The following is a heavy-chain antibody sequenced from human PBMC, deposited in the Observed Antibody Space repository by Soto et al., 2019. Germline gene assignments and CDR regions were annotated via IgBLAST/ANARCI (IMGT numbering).Heavy chain of an antibody. V-gene: IGHV4-39*01. J-gene: IGHJ4*02. D-gene: IGHD3-22*01. CDR1: GGSISSSIYY. Sequence: SETLSLTCTVSGGSISSSIYYWGWIRQPPGKGLEWIGNIYYSGSTYYNPSLKSRVTISVDTSKNQFSLKLSSVTAADTAVYYCMLGSGWKDFDYWGQGTLVTVS. CDR3: MLGSGWKDFDY. CDR2: IYYSGST.